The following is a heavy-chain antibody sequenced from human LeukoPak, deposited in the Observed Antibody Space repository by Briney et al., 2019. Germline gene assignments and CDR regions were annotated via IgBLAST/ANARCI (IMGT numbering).Heavy chain of an antibody. Sequence: PGGSLRLSCGASGFTFGSYWMSWVRQAPGKGLEWLANINQDGSEKNYVDSVKGRFTISRDNAKNSLFLQMNSLRAEDTAVYYCATNSGWRFDYWGQGTLVTVSS. D-gene: IGHD1-1*01. CDR1: GFTFGSYW. J-gene: IGHJ4*02. V-gene: IGHV3-7*02. CDR2: INQDGSEK. CDR3: ATNSGWRFDY.